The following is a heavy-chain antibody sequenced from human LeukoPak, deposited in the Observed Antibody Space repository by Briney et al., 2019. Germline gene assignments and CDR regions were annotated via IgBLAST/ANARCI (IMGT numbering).Heavy chain of an antibody. CDR2: IIPIFGTA. J-gene: IGHJ4*02. Sequence: EASVKVSCKASGGTFSSYAISWVRQAPGQGLEWMGGIIPIFGTANYAQKFQGRVTITADKSTSTAYMELSSLRSEDTAVYYCASSSGYYYGGDYWGQGTLVTVSS. CDR1: GGTFSSYA. V-gene: IGHV1-69*06. CDR3: ASSSGYYYGGDY. D-gene: IGHD3-22*01.